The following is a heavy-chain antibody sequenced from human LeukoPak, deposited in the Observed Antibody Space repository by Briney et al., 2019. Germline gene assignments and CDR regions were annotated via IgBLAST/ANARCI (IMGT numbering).Heavy chain of an antibody. J-gene: IGHJ5*02. V-gene: IGHV3-74*01. CDR3: ARVGHSSEP. Sequence: GGSLRLSCAASGFTFSSYWMHWVRQAPGKGLVWVSRINSDGSITNYADSVKGRFTISRDNAENTLYLQMNSLRAEDTAVYYCARVGHSSEPWGQGTLVTVSS. CDR2: INSDGSIT. D-gene: IGHD6-13*01. CDR1: GFTFSSYW.